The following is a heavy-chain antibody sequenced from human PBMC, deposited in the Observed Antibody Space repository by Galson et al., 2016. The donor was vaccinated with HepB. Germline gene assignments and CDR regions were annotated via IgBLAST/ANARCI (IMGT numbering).Heavy chain of an antibody. V-gene: IGHV4-34*01. CDR1: GWSFRDYY. D-gene: IGHD1-7*01. CDR3: ARGTRYNWNYVDP. J-gene: IGHJ5*02. CDR2: INHSGST. Sequence: SETLSLTCAIFGWSFRDYYWSWIRQPPGKGLEWIGEINHSGSTNYNPSLQSRVPISLDTSRNLFSLNLMSVTAADTAVYYCARGTRYNWNYVDPRGPGSLVTVSS.